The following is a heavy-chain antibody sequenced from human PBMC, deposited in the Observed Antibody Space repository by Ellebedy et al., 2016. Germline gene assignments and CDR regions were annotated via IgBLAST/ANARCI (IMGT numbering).Heavy chain of an antibody. CDR2: IYHSGST. J-gene: IGHJ5*02. CDR3: ARHGSSRGGSSWYSDWFDP. CDR1: GGSISSGGYS. Sequence: SETLSLXCAVSGGSISSGGYSWSWIRQPPGKGLEWIGYIYHSGSTYYNPSLKSRVTISVDRSKNQFSLKLSSVTAADTAVYYCARHGSSRGGSSWYSDWFDPWGQGTLVTVSS. V-gene: IGHV4-30-2*01. D-gene: IGHD6-13*01.